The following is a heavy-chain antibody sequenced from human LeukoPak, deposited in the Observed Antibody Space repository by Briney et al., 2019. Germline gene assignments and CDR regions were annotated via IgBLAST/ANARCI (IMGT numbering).Heavy chain of an antibody. CDR3: AGIPVFGVVLHQEPV. Sequence: SVEVSCKASGATFNDYALNWVRQAPGQGLEWMGVFIPILDTANSTQKFQDRVTITADISTNTAYMELSSLRSEDTAVYFCAGIPVFGVVLHQEPVWGKGTTVTVSS. CDR1: GATFNDYA. J-gene: IGHJ6*04. V-gene: IGHV1-69*10. CDR2: FIPILDTA. D-gene: IGHD3-3*01.